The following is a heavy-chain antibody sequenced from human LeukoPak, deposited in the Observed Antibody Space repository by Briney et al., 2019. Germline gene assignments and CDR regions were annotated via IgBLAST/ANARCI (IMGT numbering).Heavy chain of an antibody. V-gene: IGHV4-59*01. CDR3: ARARSLYGMDV. CDR1: GVSISSYY. J-gene: IGHJ6*02. CDR2: IYYSGST. Sequence: SETLSLTCTVSGVSISSYYWSWIRQPPGKGLEWIGYIYYSGSTNYNPSLKSRVTISVDTSKNQFSLKLSSVTAADTAVYYCARARSLYGMDVWGQGTTVTVSS.